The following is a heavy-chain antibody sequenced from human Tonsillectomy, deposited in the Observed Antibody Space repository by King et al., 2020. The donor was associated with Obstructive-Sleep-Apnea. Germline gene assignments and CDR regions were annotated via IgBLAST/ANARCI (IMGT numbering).Heavy chain of an antibody. CDR1: EFIFSRYT. CDR3: ARDGTAGLGIDY. J-gene: IGHJ4*02. Sequence: VQLVESGGGLVRPGGSLRLSCAASEFIFSRYTMHWVRQAPGKGLEWVSSINSTSTFIYYADSVRGRFTISRDNAKNSLDLQVNSLRAEDTAVYYCARDGTAGLGIDYWGQGTLVTVSS. D-gene: IGHD7-27*01. V-gene: IGHV3-21*01. CDR2: INSTSTFI.